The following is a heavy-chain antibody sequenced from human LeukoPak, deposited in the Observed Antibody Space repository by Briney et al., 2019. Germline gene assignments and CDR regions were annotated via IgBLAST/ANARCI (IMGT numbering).Heavy chain of an antibody. CDR2: T. Sequence: TKYNPSFQGQVTISADKSITTAYLQWSSLRASDTAIYYCARSYTSETYCNRFDPWGQGTLVTASS. V-gene: IGHV5-51*01. D-gene: IGHD3-10*01. J-gene: IGHJ5*02. CDR3: ARSYTSETYCNRFDP.